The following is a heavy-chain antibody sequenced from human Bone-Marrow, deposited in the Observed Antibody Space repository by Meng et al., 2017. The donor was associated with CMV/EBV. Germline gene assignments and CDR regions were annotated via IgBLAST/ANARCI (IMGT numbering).Heavy chain of an antibody. J-gene: IGHJ4*02. Sequence: GSLRLSCTVSGGSVSSGSYYWSWIRQPPGKGLEWIEYIYYSGSTNYNPSLKSRVTISVDTSKNQFSLKLSSVTAADTAVYYCARAYCSSTSCSDYWGQGTLVTVSS. CDR3: ARAYCSSTSCSDY. CDR1: GGSVSSGSYY. V-gene: IGHV4-61*01. D-gene: IGHD2-2*01. CDR2: IYYSGST.